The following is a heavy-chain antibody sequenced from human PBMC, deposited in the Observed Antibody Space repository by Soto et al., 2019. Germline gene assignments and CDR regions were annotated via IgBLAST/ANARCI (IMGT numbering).Heavy chain of an antibody. CDR1: GITFSNYA. D-gene: IGHD3-16*01. J-gene: IGHJ4*02. Sequence: GGSLRLSCAASGITFSNYALSWVRQAPGKGLEWVSGISASGANTYYADSVKGRFSISRDNSKNTLSLQMNSLRADDTAVYYCEKEFGGGPSMITSYFDYWGRGTLVTVSS. CDR3: EKEFGGGPSMITSYFDY. CDR2: ISASGANT. V-gene: IGHV3-23*01.